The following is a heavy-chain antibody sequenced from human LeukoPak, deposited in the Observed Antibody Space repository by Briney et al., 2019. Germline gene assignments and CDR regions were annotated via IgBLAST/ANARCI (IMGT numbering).Heavy chain of an antibody. CDR3: ASRYDYSNYIDY. J-gene: IGHJ4*02. D-gene: IGHD4-11*01. V-gene: IGHV4-39*01. CDR1: GVSISSSSYY. CDR2: IYYSGST. Sequence: SETLSLTCTVSGVSISSSSYYWGWIRQPPGKGLEWIGTIYYSGSTYYNPCLKSRVTISVDTSKNQFSLKLSSVTAADTAVYYCASRYDYSNYIDYWGQGTLVTVSS.